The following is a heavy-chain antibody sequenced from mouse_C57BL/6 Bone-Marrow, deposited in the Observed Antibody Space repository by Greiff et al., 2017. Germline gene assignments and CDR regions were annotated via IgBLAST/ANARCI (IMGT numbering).Heavy chain of an antibody. CDR3: ASSNLDRVFDY. CDR2: IVPEDGET. V-gene: IGHV14-2*01. Sequence: VQLQQSGAELVKPGASVKLSCTASGFNIKDYYMHWVKQRTEQGLEWIGRIVPEDGETKDAPKFQGKATITADTSSSTAYLQLSSLTSEDTAVYYCASSNLDRVFDYWGQGTTLTVSS. CDR1: GFNIKDYY. D-gene: IGHD3-3*01. J-gene: IGHJ2*01.